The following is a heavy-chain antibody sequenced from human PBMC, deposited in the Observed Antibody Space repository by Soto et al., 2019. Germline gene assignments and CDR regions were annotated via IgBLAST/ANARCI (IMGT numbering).Heavy chain of an antibody. D-gene: IGHD2-15*01. Sequence: QVQLQESGPGLVKPSQTLSLTCTVSGGSISSGGYYWSWIRQHPGKGLEWIGYIYYSGSTYYNPSIKRRVTISVDTSKNQFSLKLSSVTAADTAVYYCARDRASAAYYYYGMDVWGQGTTVTVSS. CDR2: IYYSGST. J-gene: IGHJ6*02. CDR3: ARDRASAAYYYYGMDV. V-gene: IGHV4-31*03. CDR1: GGSISSGGYY.